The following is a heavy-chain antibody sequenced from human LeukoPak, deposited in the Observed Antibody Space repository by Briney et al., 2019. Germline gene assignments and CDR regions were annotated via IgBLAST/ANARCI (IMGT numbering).Heavy chain of an antibody. CDR1: GFSFSTYS. V-gene: IGHV3-48*04. Sequence: PGGSLRLSCAASGFSFSTYSMNWVRQAPGKGLEWVSYISSSGGTIYYADSVKGRFTISRDNAKNSLYLQMNSLRAEDTAVYYCARARGYYYGMDVWGQGTTVTVSS. CDR2: ISSSGGTI. CDR3: ARARGYYYGMDV. D-gene: IGHD3-10*01. J-gene: IGHJ6*02.